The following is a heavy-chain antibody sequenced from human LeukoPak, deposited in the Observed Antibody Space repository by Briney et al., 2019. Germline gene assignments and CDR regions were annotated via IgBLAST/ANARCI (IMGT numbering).Heavy chain of an antibody. CDR2: IYPGDSDT. J-gene: IGHJ5*02. D-gene: IGHD3-22*01. CDR1: GYSFTSYW. V-gene: IGHV5-51*01. Sequence: GESLKISCKGSGYSFTSYWIGWVRQMPGKGLEWMGIIYPGDSDTRYSPSFQGQVTISADKSISTAYLQWSSLKASDTAMYYCARGGYYYDSSGYYYLNWFDPWGQGTLVTVSS. CDR3: ARGGYYYDSSGYYYLNWFDP.